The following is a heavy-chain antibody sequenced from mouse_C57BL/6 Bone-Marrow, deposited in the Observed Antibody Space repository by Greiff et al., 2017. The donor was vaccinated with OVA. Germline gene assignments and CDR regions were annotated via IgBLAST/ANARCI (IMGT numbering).Heavy chain of an antibody. Sequence: EVNVVESGEGLVKPGGSLKLSCAASGFTFSSYAMSWVRQTPEKRLEWVAYISSGGDYIYYADTVKGRFTISRDNARNTLYLQMSSLKSEDTAMYYCTRETTVVATWYFDVWGTGTTVTVSS. V-gene: IGHV5-9-1*02. CDR2: ISSGGDYI. CDR3: TRETTVVATWYFDV. J-gene: IGHJ1*03. CDR1: GFTFSSYA. D-gene: IGHD1-1*01.